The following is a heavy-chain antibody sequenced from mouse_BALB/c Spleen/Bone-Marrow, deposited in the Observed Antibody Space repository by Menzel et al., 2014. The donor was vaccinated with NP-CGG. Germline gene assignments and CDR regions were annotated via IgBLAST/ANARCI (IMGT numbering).Heavy chain of an antibody. CDR1: GYSFTDYI. D-gene: IGHD2-1*01. V-gene: IGHV1-39*01. CDR2: INPYYGST. CDR3: ARGGYGNY. Sequence: EVKLVESGPELVKPGASVKISCKASGYSFTDYIMLWVKQSHGKSLEWIGNINPYYGSTSYNLKFKGKATLTVDKSSSTAYMQLSSLTSEDSAVYYCARGGYGNYWGQGTTLTVSS. J-gene: IGHJ2*01.